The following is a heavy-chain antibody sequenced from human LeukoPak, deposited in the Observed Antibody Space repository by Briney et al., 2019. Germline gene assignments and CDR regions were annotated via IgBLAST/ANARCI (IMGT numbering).Heavy chain of an antibody. CDR3: ARDRQSEGFGELSLYAFDI. V-gene: IGHV1-18*04. Sequence: GASVKVSCKASGYRFSKYGISWVRQAPGQGLEWMGWISAYNGKTKYGQKVQGRVTMTTDTSTSTAYMELRSLISDDTAVYYCARDRQSEGFGELSLYAFDIWGQGTTVTVSS. CDR1: GYRFSKYG. J-gene: IGHJ3*02. D-gene: IGHD3-10*01. CDR2: ISAYNGKT.